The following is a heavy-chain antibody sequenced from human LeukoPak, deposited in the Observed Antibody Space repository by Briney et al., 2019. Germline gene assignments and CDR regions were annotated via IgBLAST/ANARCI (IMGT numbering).Heavy chain of an antibody. CDR1: GYTFTSYG. J-gene: IGHJ4*02. D-gene: IGHD3-22*01. Sequence: ASVKVSCKASGYTFTSYGISWVRQAPGQGLEWMGWIRAYNGNTNYAQKLQGRVTMTTDTSTSTAYMELRSLRSDDTAVYYCARAPPGYYDSSGHGDYWGQGTLVTVSS. CDR2: IRAYNGNT. V-gene: IGHV1-18*01. CDR3: ARAPPGYYDSSGHGDY.